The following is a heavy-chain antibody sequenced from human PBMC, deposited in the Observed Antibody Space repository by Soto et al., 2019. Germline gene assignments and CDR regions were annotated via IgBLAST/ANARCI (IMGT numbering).Heavy chain of an antibody. V-gene: IGHV4-59*12. J-gene: IGHJ5*02. CDR1: GGSISTYY. Sequence: TSETLSLTCTVSGGSISTYYWSWIRQPPGKGLEWIGYIYYSGNTNYNPSLKSRVTISVDTSKNQFSLKLSSVTAADTAIYYCARSVFPWDQGTLVTVSS. CDR3: ARSVFP. CDR2: IYYSGNT.